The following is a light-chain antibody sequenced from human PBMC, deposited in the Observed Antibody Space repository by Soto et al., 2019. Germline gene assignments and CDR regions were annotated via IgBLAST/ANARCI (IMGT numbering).Light chain of an antibody. J-gene: IGKJ2*01. CDR3: QQYNNYTVT. CDR2: RAS. CDR1: QSISDW. V-gene: IGKV1-5*03. Sequence: DIQMTQSPATLSASVGDRVTITCRASQSISDWLAWYQQRPGKAPKVLIYRASSLESGVPSRFSGSGFGTEFTLTISSLQPDDFATYYCQQYNNYTVTFGQGTKVDIX.